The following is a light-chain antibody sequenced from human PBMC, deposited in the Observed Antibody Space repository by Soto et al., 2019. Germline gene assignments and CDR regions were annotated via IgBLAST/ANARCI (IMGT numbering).Light chain of an antibody. CDR3: QQYYMWPLT. CDR1: QNIRSG. CDR2: GAS. V-gene: IGKV3-15*01. Sequence: ENVVTQSPAALSGSPLERCTLSCRASQNIRSGLAWYQQKPGQAPRLLIHGASTRATGIPARFSGSGSGTEFTLTISSLQSEDFGVYYCQQYYMWPLTFGGGTKVDIK. J-gene: IGKJ4*01.